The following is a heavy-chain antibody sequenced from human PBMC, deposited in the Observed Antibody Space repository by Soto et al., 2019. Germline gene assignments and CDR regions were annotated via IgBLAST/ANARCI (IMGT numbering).Heavy chain of an antibody. CDR3: AKEFGSTWIDH. D-gene: IGHD6-13*01. CDR2: ISYDGSNK. CDR1: GFTFSSYA. V-gene: IGHV3-30-3*01. J-gene: IGHJ4*02. Sequence: HPGGSLRLSCAASGFTFSSYAMHWVRQAPGKGLEWVAVISYDGSNKYYADSVKGRFTISRDNSKNTLYLQMNSLRAEDTAVYYCAKEFGSTWIDHWGEGTLVTVSS.